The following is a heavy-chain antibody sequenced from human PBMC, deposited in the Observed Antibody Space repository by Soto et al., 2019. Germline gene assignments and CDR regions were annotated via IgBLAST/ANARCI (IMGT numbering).Heavy chain of an antibody. Sequence: EVQLVESGGGLVQHGGSLRLSCAASGFIVSTSYMSWVRQAPGKGLEWVSSIYNDGSTYYADSVKGRFTISRDDSKNTVYLQILSLRVEDTALYYCARDSYTRYWGQGTLVTVSS. V-gene: IGHV3-66*01. CDR1: GFIVSTSY. D-gene: IGHD4-4*01. CDR2: IYNDGST. J-gene: IGHJ4*02. CDR3: ARDSYTRY.